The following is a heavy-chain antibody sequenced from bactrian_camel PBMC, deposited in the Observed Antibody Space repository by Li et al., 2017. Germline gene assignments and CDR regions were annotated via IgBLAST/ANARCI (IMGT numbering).Heavy chain of an antibody. CDR1: QFTFSSSRS. J-gene: IGHJ4*01. CDR3: AAWPMGSVVPRY. V-gene: IGHV3S67*01. D-gene: IGHD3*01. Sequence: DVQLVESGGGLVQAGGSLKLSCVASQFTFSSSRSCMGWFRQAPGKEREGVAVIAGSGPTGYADSVKGRFTISKDNAKNTLYLQMNSLKTEDTAVYYCAAWPMGSVVPRYWGQGTQVTVS. CDR2: IAGSGPT.